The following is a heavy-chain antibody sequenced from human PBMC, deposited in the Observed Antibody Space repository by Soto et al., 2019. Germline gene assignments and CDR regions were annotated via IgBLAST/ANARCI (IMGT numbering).Heavy chain of an antibody. Sequence: QITLKDSGPTLVKPTQTLTLTCSFSGFSLTTDGVGVGWVRQPPGEALEWLALIYLDDDERYSPSLKTRLTITKDPSKNPVVLIMTNMDPVDTATYYCAHSRNLITEDAQVGDFAYWCQGPMVTVSS. CDR2: IYLDDDE. D-gene: IGHD3-10*01. CDR1: GFSLTTDGVG. V-gene: IGHV2-5*02. CDR3: AHSRNLITEDAQVGDFAY. J-gene: IGHJ4*02.